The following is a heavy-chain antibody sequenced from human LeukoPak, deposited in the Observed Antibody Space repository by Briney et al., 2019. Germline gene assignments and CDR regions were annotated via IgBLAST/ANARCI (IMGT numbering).Heavy chain of an antibody. CDR3: ARDLVPFSSGCHSPDY. D-gene: IGHD6-19*01. Sequence: ASVKVSCKASGYTFTSYGISWVRQAPGQGLEWMGWISAYNGNTNYAQKLQGRVTMTTDTSTSTTYMELRSLRSDDTAVYYCARDLVPFSSGCHSPDYWGQGTLVTVSS. CDR2: ISAYNGNT. J-gene: IGHJ4*02. CDR1: GYTFTSYG. V-gene: IGHV1-18*01.